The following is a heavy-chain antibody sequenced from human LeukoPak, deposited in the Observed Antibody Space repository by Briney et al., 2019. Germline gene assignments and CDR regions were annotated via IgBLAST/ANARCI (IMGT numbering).Heavy chain of an antibody. CDR3: ARGGEGIAAAGTWYNRFDP. CDR1: GYTFTSYA. D-gene: IGHD6-13*01. CDR2: INTNTGNP. V-gene: IGHV7-4-1*02. Sequence: ASVKVSCKASGYTFTSYAMNWVRQAPGQGLEWMGWINTNTGNPTYAQGFTGRFVFSLDTSVSTAYLQISSLKAEDTAVYYCARGGEGIAAAGTWYNRFDPWGQGTLVTVSS. J-gene: IGHJ5*02.